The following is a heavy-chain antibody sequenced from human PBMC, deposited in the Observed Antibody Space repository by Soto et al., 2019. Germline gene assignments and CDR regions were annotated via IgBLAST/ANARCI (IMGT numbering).Heavy chain of an antibody. J-gene: IGHJ4*02. CDR2: IYYSGST. CDR3: ARRRYCSGGSCPSAVFDY. CDR1: GGSISSSSYY. D-gene: IGHD2-15*01. Sequence: QLQLQESGPGLVKPSETLSLTCTVSGGSISSSSYYWGWIRQPPGKGLEWIGSIYYSGSTYYNPSLKSRVTISVDTSKNQFSLKLSSVTAADTAVYYCARRRYCSGGSCPSAVFDYWGQGTLVTVSS. V-gene: IGHV4-39*01.